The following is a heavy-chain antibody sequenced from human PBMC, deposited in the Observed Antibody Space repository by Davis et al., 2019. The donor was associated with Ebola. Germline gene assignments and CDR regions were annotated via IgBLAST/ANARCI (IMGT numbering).Heavy chain of an antibody. CDR2: INHSGST. J-gene: IGHJ5*02. Sequence: PSETLSLTCAVYGGSFSGYYWSWIRQPPGKGLEWIGEINHSGSTNYNPSLKSRVTISVDTSKNQFSLKLSSVTAADTAVYYCASQNIVATIGGWFDPWGQGTLVTVSS. D-gene: IGHD5-12*01. CDR3: ASQNIVATIGGWFDP. V-gene: IGHV4-34*01. CDR1: GGSFSGYY.